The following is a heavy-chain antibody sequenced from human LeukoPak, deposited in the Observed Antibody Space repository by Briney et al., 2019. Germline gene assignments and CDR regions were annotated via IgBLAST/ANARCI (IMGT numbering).Heavy chain of an antibody. CDR3: ARAGCSDGSCYDYFDY. V-gene: IGHV1-46*01. D-gene: IGHD2-15*01. J-gene: IGHJ4*02. CDR2: INPGGSDT. Sequence: ASVTVSCKASGYTFTSSYMYWVRQAPGQGLEWMGIINPGGSDTSYAQKFQGRVTMTRDTSTSTVYMELSSLRSEDTAVYYCARAGCSDGSCYDYFDYWGQGTLVTVSS. CDR1: GYTFTSSY.